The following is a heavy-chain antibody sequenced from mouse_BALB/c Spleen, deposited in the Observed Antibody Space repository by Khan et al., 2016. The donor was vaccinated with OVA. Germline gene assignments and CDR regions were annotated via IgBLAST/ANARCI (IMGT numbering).Heavy chain of an antibody. D-gene: IGHD1-1*01. Sequence: EVELVESGGGLVQPGGSRKLSCAASGFTFSDYGMAWVRQAPGKGPEWVAFISNLAYSIYYADTVTGRFTISRENAKHTLYLEMSSLRSEDTAMCYCARLYDGSIWAYWGQGTLVTVSA. CDR3: ARLYDGSIWAY. J-gene: IGHJ3*01. V-gene: IGHV5-15*02. CDR2: ISNLAYSI. CDR1: GFTFSDYG.